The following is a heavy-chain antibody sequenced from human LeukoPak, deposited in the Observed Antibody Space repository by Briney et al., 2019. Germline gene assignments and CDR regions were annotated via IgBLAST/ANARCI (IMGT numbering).Heavy chain of an antibody. CDR2: ISWNSGSI. Sequence: GGSLRLSCAASGFTFDDYAMHWVRQAPGKGLEWVSGISWNSGSIGYADSVKGRFTISRDNAKNSLYLQMNSLRDEDTALYYCAKDLYYYDSSGYGDLRSGAFDIWGQGTMVTVSS. V-gene: IGHV3-9*01. J-gene: IGHJ3*02. CDR1: GFTFDDYA. D-gene: IGHD3-22*01. CDR3: AKDLYYYDSSGYGDLRSGAFDI.